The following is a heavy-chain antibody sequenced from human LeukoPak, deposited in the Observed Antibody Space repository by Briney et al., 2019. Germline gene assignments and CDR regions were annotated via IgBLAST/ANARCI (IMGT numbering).Heavy chain of an antibody. D-gene: IGHD2-2*01. CDR2: ISGTGGST. J-gene: IGHJ4*02. Sequence: GGSLRLSCAASGFTFGNYAMNWVRQAPGRGLEWVSAISGTGGSTYYADSVKGRFTISRDDSKNTLYLQMNSLRAEDTAVYYCAKGGVVGTHYFDYWGQGNLVTVSS. CDR1: GFTFGNYA. V-gene: IGHV3-23*01. CDR3: AKGGVVGTHYFDY.